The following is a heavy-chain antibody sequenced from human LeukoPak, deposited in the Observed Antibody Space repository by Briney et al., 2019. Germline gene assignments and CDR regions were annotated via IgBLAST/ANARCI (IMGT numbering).Heavy chain of an antibody. CDR1: GYTLTELS. Sequence: VASVKVSCKVSGYTLTELSMHWVRQAPGKGLEWMGGFDPEDGETIYAQKFQGRVTMTEGTSTDTAYMELSSLRSEDTAVYYCATAGDPDSSGYYFYRAWFDPWGQGTLVTVSS. CDR2: FDPEDGET. CDR3: ATAGDPDSSGYYFYRAWFDP. J-gene: IGHJ5*02. D-gene: IGHD3-22*01. V-gene: IGHV1-24*01.